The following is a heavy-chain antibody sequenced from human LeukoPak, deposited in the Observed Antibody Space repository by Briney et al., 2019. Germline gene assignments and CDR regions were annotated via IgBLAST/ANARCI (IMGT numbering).Heavy chain of an antibody. Sequence: PGGSLRLSCAASGFTFSTNAMAWVRQAPGKGLEWVANTKPDGSAEYYADSVRGRFTASRDNANNLLYLQMNRLRAEDTAVYYCARDGGLHTNFDYWGQGTLLTVSS. CDR2: TKPDGSAE. CDR3: ARDGGLHTNFDY. J-gene: IGHJ4*02. CDR1: GFTFSTNA. V-gene: IGHV3-7*01. D-gene: IGHD2-15*01.